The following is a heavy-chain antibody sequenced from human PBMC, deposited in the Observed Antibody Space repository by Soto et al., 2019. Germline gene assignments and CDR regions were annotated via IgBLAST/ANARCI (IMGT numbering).Heavy chain of an antibody. CDR2: IYYSGST. Sequence: QVQLQESGPGLVKPSQTLSLTCTVSGGSISSGYYYWSWIRQPPGKGLEWIGYIYYSGSTYYNPSRKSRVNISVDTSKNQFSLKLSSVTAADTAVYYCAAWGYCSSTSCYTGFDYWGQGTLVTVSS. CDR1: GGSISSGYYY. D-gene: IGHD2-2*02. J-gene: IGHJ4*02. V-gene: IGHV4-30-4*01. CDR3: AAWGYCSSTSCYTGFDY.